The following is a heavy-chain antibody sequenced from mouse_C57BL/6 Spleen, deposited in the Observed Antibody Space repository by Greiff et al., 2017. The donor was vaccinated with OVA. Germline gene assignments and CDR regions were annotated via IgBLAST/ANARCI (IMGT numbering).Heavy chain of an antibody. CDR3: ARHYYSKGYFDV. CDR2: ISYDGSN. J-gene: IGHJ1*03. CDR1: GYSITSGYY. V-gene: IGHV3-6*01. Sequence: VQLQQSGPGLVKPSQSLSLTCSVTGYSITSGYYWNWIRQFPGNKLEWMGYISYDGSNNYNPSLKNRISITRDTSKNQFFLKLNSVTTEDTATYYCARHYYSKGYFDVWGTGTTVTVSS. D-gene: IGHD2-5*01.